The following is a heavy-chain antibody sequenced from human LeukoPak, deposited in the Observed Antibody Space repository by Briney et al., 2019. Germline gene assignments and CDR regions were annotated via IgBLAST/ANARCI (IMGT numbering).Heavy chain of an antibody. CDR2: ISGSGGST. J-gene: IGHJ5*02. V-gene: IGHV3-23*01. Sequence: AGGSLRLSCAASGFTFSSYAMSWVRQAPGKGLEWVSAISGSGGSTYYADSVKGRFTISRDNSKNTLYLQMNSLRAEDTAVYYCATGRGSGNFNWFDPWGQGTLVTVSS. D-gene: IGHD3-10*01. CDR1: GFTFSSYA. CDR3: ATGRGSGNFNWFDP.